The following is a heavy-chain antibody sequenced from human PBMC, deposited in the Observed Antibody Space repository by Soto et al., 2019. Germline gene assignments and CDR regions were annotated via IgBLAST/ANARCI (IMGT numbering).Heavy chain of an antibody. CDR3: ARHPASGSSWAIYYYYGMDV. V-gene: IGHV4-39*01. Sequence: SETLSLTCTVSGGSISSSSYYWGWIRQPPXKGLEWIGSIYYSGSTYYNPSLKSRVTISVDTSKNQFSLKLSSVTAADTAVYYCARHPASGSSWAIYYYYGMDVWGQGTTVTVSS. CDR1: GGSISSSSYY. J-gene: IGHJ6*02. CDR2: IYYSGST. D-gene: IGHD6-13*01.